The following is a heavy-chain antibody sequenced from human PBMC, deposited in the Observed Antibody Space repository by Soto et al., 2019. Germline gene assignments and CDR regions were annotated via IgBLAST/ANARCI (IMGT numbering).Heavy chain of an antibody. V-gene: IGHV1-18*01. Sequence: QVQLVQSGAEVKKPGASVKVSCKASGYTFTSYGISWVRQPPGQGLGWMGWFSAYNGNTNYAQKLQGRVTMTTDTTTSTAYMELRSLRPDNTAVYYCARESSSSCHDYWGQGTLVTVSS. CDR1: GYTFTSYG. CDR2: FSAYNGNT. J-gene: IGHJ4*02. CDR3: ARESSSSCHDY. D-gene: IGHD6-13*01.